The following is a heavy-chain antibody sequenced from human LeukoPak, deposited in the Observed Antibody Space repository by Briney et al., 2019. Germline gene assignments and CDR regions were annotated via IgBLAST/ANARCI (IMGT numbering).Heavy chain of an antibody. CDR1: GGSFSGYY. CDR2: INHSGST. D-gene: IGHD3-9*01. V-gene: IGHV4-34*01. Sequence: PSETLSLTCAVYGGSFSGYYWSWIRQPPGKGLEWNGEINHSGSTNYNPSLKSRVTISVDTSKNQFSLKLSSVTAADTAVYYCARDHYDILTGYRYYFDYWGQGTLVTVSS. J-gene: IGHJ4*02. CDR3: ARDHYDILTGYRYYFDY.